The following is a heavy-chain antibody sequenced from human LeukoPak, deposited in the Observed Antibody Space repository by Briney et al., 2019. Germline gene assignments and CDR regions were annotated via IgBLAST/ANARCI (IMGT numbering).Heavy chain of an antibody. CDR3: ARVGYSSGWYFDY. CDR2: ISSTSSYI. D-gene: IGHD6-19*01. CDR1: GFTFSTYS. Sequence: GGSLRLSCAASGFTFSTYSMNWVRQAPGKGLEWVSSISSTSSYIYYADSVKGGFTISRDNAQKSLYLQMNSLRAEDTAVYYCARVGYSSGWYFDYWGQGTLVTVSS. J-gene: IGHJ4*02. V-gene: IGHV3-21*01.